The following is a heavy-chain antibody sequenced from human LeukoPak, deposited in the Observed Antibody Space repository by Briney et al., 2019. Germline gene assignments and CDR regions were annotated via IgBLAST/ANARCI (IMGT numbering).Heavy chain of an antibody. V-gene: IGHV4-4*07. D-gene: IGHD2-2*01. CDR1: GGSISSYY. Sequence: KSSETLSLTCTVSGGSISSYYWSWIRQPAGKGLEWNGRIYTSGSTNYNPSLKSRVTMSVDTSKNQFSLKLSSVTAADTAVYYCARDVRYCSSTSCYRIDPWGQGTLVTVSS. CDR2: IYTSGST. J-gene: IGHJ5*02. CDR3: ARDVRYCSSTSCYRIDP.